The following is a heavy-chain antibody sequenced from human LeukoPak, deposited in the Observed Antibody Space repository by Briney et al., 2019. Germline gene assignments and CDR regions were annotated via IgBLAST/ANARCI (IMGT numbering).Heavy chain of an antibody. CDR3: ARHGGDGSGSYYPENAFDY. V-gene: IGHV4-59*08. D-gene: IGHD3-10*01. J-gene: IGHJ4*02. CDR1: GGSFSGYY. Sequence: SETLSLTCAVYGGSFSGYYWSWIRQPPGKGLEWIGYIYYSGSTNYNPSLKSRVTISVDTSKNQFSLKLSSVTAADTAVYYCARHGGDGSGSYYPENAFDYWGQGTLVTVSS. CDR2: IYYSGST.